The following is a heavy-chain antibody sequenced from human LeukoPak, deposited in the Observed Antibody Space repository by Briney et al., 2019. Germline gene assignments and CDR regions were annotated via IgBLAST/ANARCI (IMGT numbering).Heavy chain of an antibody. Sequence: ASVKVSCKASGYTFTSYGISWVRQAPGKGLEWMAWISAYNGNTNYAQKLQGRVTMTTDTSTSTAYMELRSLRSDDTAVYYCARDLLLARKRHYYYGSGPGYWGQGTLVTVSS. V-gene: IGHV1-18*01. D-gene: IGHD3-10*01. CDR2: ISAYNGNT. CDR1: GYTFTSYG. J-gene: IGHJ4*02. CDR3: ARDLLLARKRHYYYGSGPGY.